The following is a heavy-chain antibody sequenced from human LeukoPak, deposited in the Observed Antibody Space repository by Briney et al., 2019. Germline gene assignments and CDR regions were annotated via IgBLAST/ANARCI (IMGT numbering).Heavy chain of an antibody. CDR2: FDPEDGET. CDR3: ATVTTVEGWYFDL. D-gene: IGHD4-23*01. V-gene: IGHV1-24*01. CDR1: GYTLTELS. J-gene: IGHJ2*01. Sequence: ASVKVSCKVSGYTLTELSMHWVRQAPGKGLEWMGGFDPEDGETIYAQKFQGRVTMPEDTSTDTAYMELSSLRSEDTAVYYCATVTTVEGWYFDLWGRGTLVTVSS.